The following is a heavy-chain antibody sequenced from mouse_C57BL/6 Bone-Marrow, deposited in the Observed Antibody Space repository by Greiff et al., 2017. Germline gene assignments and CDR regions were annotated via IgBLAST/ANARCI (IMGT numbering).Heavy chain of an antibody. D-gene: IGHD2-4*01. Sequence: RVESGGGLVKPGGSLKLSCAASGFTFSSYAMSWVRQTPEKRLEWVATISDGGSYTYYPDNVKGRFTISRDNAKNNLYLQMSHLKSEDTAMYYCARDDYGIWYFDVWGTGTTVTVSS. V-gene: IGHV5-4*01. CDR3: ARDDYGIWYFDV. CDR2: ISDGGSYT. CDR1: GFTFSSYA. J-gene: IGHJ1*03.